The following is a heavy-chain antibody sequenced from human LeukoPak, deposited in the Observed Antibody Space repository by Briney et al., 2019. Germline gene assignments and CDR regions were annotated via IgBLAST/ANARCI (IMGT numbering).Heavy chain of an antibody. Sequence: ASVKVSCKASGYTFTSYGISWVRQAPGQGLEWMGGIIPIFGTANYAQKFQGRVTITADKSTSTAYMELSSLRSEDTAVYYCARGKWRGHGSGSYYYFDYWGQGTLVTVSS. J-gene: IGHJ4*02. CDR2: IIPIFGTA. CDR3: ARGKWRGHGSGSYYYFDY. D-gene: IGHD3-10*01. CDR1: GYTFTSYG. V-gene: IGHV1-69*06.